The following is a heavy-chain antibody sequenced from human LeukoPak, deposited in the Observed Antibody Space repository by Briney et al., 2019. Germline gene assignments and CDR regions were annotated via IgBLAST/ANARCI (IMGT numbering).Heavy chain of an antibody. CDR3: AKHFKFIGVVIRSGMDV. V-gene: IGHV4-59*08. CDR2: IYYSGST. Sequence: SETLSLTCTVSGGSISSYYWSWIRQPPGKGLEWIGYIYYSGSTNYNPSLKSRVTISVDTSKDQFSLKLSSVTAADTAVYYCAKHFKFIGVVIRSGMDVLGQGTTVTVSS. J-gene: IGHJ6*02. D-gene: IGHD3-3*01. CDR1: GGSISSYY.